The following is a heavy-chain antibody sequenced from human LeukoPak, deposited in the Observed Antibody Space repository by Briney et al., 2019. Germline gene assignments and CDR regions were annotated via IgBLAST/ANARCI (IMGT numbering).Heavy chain of an antibody. CDR1: GGISISYY. V-gene: IGHV4-39*01. D-gene: IGHD3-22*01. CDR3: ARIPYYYDSTVPRWAFDV. CDR2: IYYTGAT. J-gene: IGHJ3*01. Sequence: SETLSLTCIVSGGISISYYWCWVRQPPGKGLEWVASIYYTGATYYNPSLKSRLTISVDTSKSQFSLGLSSVTAADTAVYYCARIPYYYDSTVPRWAFDVWDQGTMVTVSS.